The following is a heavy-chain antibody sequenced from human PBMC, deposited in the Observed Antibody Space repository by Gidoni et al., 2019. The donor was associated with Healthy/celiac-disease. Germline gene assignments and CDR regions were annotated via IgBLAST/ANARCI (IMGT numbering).Heavy chain of an antibody. CDR1: GGTFSSYA. D-gene: IGHD1-1*01. Sequence: QVQLVQSGAEVKKPGSSVKVSCKAAGGTFSSYAISWVRQAPGQGLESMGGILPIFGTANYAQKFQGRVTITADESTSTAYMELSSLRSEDTAVYYCARSRLGKRGVDAFDIWGQGTMVTVSS. CDR3: ARSRLGKRGVDAFDI. CDR2: ILPIFGTA. J-gene: IGHJ3*02. V-gene: IGHV1-69*01.